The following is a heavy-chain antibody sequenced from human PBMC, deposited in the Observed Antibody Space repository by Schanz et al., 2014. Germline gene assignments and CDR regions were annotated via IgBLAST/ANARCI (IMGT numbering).Heavy chain of an antibody. J-gene: IGHJ6*02. V-gene: IGHV3-11*05. CDR1: GFTFSSYA. CDR2: ISGSSIHK. Sequence: QVQLVESGGGLVKPGGSLRLSCAGSGFTFSSYAMSWVRQTPGKGLEWVSHISGSSIHKNYADSVKGRFVISRDNARSSLYLQMSSLRDGDTAVYYCASVIMVAGNHRDGRDVWGQGTTVIVSS. D-gene: IGHD6-19*01. CDR3: ASVIMVAGNHRDGRDV.